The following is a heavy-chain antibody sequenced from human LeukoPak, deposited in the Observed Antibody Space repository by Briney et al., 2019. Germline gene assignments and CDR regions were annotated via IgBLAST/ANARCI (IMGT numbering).Heavy chain of an antibody. CDR3: ARGWWELLFDWFDP. V-gene: IGHV7-4-1*02. D-gene: IGHD1-26*01. CDR2: INTNTGNP. CDR1: GYTFTSYA. Sequence: ASVKVSCKASGYTFTSYAMNWVRQAPGQGLEWMGWINTNTGNPTYAQGFTGRFVFSLDTSVSTAYLQISSLKAEDTAVYYCARGWWELLFDWFDPWGQGTLATVSS. J-gene: IGHJ5*02.